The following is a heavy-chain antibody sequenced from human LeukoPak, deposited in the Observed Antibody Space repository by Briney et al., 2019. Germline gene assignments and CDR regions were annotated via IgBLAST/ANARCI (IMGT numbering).Heavy chain of an antibody. J-gene: IGHJ6*02. CDR2: INHSGST. V-gene: IGHV4-34*01. CDR1: GGSFSGYY. D-gene: IGHD3-10*01. CDR3: ARVRLWFGELLGSSGYYYYGMDV. Sequence: SETLSLTCAVYGGSFSGYYWSWIRQPPGKGLEWIGEINHSGSTNYNPSLKSRVTISVDTSKNQFSLKLSSVTAADTAVYYCARVRLWFGELLGSSGYYYYGMDVWGQGTTVTVSS.